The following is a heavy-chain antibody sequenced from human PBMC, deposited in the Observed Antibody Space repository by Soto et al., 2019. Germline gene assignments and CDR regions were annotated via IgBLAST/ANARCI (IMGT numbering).Heavy chain of an antibody. CDR1: GFTFSSYA. V-gene: IGHV3-23*01. Sequence: GGPARLSSTYSGFTFSSYALSWVRHAPGKRLGVVSAISGSGGRTYCADSGNGRFTISRDNSKNTLYFQMSSLRAEDTAVYYCVAMGGESYGYYGHFFHYWGQGTLVTVSS. D-gene: IGHD4-17*01. J-gene: IGHJ4*02. CDR2: ISGSGGRT. CDR3: VAMGGESYGYYGHFFHY.